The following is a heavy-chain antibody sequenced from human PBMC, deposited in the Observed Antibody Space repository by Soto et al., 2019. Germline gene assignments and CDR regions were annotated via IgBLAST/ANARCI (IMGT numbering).Heavy chain of an antibody. CDR2: IYSSGST. V-gene: IGHV4-59*01. CDR3: ARVGGVAARTFDY. J-gene: IGHJ4*02. CDR1: GGSISSDY. Sequence: SETLSLTCTVSGGSISSDYWSWVRQPPGKGLEWIGYIYSSGSTNYNPSLESRVTISLDASKTQFSLKLRSLTTADTAVYYCARVGGVAARTFDYWGQGTLVTVSS. D-gene: IGHD6-6*01.